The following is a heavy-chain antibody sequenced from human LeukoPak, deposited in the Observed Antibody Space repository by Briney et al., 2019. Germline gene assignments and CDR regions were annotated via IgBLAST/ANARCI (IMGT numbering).Heavy chain of an antibody. CDR1: GFTFNSYE. D-gene: IGHD6-19*01. V-gene: IGHV3-48*03. J-gene: IGHJ4*02. CDR2: ISSSGSTI. CDR3: AREAVAGTGFDY. Sequence: GGSLRLSCAAFGFTFNSYEMNWVRQAPGKGLEGVSYISSSGSTIYYADSVKGRFTISRDNAKNSLYLQMNSLRAEDTAVYYCAREAVAGTGFDYWGQGTLVTVSS.